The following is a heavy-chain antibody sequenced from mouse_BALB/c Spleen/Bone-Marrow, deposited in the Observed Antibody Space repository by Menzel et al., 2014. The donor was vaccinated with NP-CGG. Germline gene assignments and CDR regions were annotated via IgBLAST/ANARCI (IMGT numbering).Heavy chain of an antibody. J-gene: IGHJ1*01. CDR3: ARVVTTATLYWYFDV. CDR1: GFTFSDYY. V-gene: IGHV5-4*02. Sequence: EVKVVESGGGLVRPGGSLKLSCAASGFTFSDYYMYWVRQTPEKRLEWAATISDGGSYTYYPDSVKGRFTISRDNAKNNLYLQMSNLKSEDTAMYYCARVVTTATLYWYFDVWGAGTTVTVSS. D-gene: IGHD1-2*01. CDR2: ISDGGSYT.